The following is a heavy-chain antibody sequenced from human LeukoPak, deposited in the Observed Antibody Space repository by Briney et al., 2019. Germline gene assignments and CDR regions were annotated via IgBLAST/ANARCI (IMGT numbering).Heavy chain of an antibody. CDR1: GVSISSSSYY. CDR2: IYYSGST. D-gene: IGHD1-26*01. V-gene: IGHV4-39*07. J-gene: IGHJ4*02. Sequence: SETLSLTCTVSGVSISSSSYYWGWIRQPPGKGLEWIGSIYYSGSTYYNPSLKSRVTISVDTSKNQFSLKLSSVTAADTAVYYCARGEVGATTRIFDYWGQGTLVTVSS. CDR3: ARGEVGATTRIFDY.